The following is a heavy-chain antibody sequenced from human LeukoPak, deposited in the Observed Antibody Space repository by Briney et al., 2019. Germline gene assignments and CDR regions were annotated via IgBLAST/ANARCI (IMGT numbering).Heavy chain of an antibody. CDR1: GYSFISFW. CDR2: IDPRDSYT. D-gene: IGHD3-3*01. CDR3: ARHRGTIPLDY. V-gene: IGHV5-10-1*01. J-gene: IGHJ4*02. Sequence: GESLKISCKGSGYSFISFWISWVRQMPGKGLEWMGRIDPRDSYTNYSPSLLGHVTISADRSITTAYLQWSSLKASDTAMYYCARHRGTIPLDYWGQGTLVTVSS.